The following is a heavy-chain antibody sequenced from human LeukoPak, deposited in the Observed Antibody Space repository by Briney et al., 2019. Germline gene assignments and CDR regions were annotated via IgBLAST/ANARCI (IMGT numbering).Heavy chain of an antibody. Sequence: PGGSLRLSCAASGFTFNSYGMHWVRQAPGKGLEWVAYIRYDGSEKYYADSVKGRFTISRDNAKNTLYLQMNSLRAEDTAVYYCARGLLTETWTLDYWGQGTLVTVSS. CDR3: ARGLLTETWTLDY. CDR1: GFTFNSYG. J-gene: IGHJ4*02. D-gene: IGHD3/OR15-3a*01. CDR2: IRYDGSEK. V-gene: IGHV3-30*02.